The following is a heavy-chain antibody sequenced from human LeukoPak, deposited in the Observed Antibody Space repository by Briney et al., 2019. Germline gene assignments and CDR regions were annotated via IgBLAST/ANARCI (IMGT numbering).Heavy chain of an antibody. V-gene: IGHV1-18*01. J-gene: IGHJ4*02. CDR3: AKNSSGGYSDY. Sequence: GASVKVSCKASGYTFTSSGISWGRQAPGQGLEWMGWISTYTGYSKYAQNLQGRVTMPADTSTSTAYMELSSLRSDDTAMYYCAKNSSGGYSDYWGQGTLVTVSS. CDR1: GYTFTSSG. CDR2: ISTYTGYS. D-gene: IGHD6-19*01.